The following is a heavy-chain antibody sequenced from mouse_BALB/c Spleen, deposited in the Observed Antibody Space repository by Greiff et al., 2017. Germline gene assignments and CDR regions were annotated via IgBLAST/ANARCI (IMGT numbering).Heavy chain of an antibody. V-gene: IGHV5-4*02. Sequence: EVMLVESGGGLVKPGGSLKLSCAASGFTFSDYYMYWVRQTPEKRLEWVATISDGGSYTYYPDSVKGRFTISRDNAKNNLYLQMSSLKSEDTAMYYCARDGRGYYRYDDAMDYWGQGTSVTVSS. D-gene: IGHD2-14*01. J-gene: IGHJ4*01. CDR2: ISDGGSYT. CDR1: GFTFSDYY. CDR3: ARDGRGYYRYDDAMDY.